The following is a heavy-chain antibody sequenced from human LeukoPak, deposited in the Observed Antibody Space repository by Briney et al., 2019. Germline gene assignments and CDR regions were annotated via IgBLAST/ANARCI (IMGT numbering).Heavy chain of an antibody. CDR3: ARGDCSSTSCYFGYYYMDV. Sequence: SETLSLTCTVSGYSISSGYYWGWIRQPPGKGLEWIGSIYHSGSTYYNPSLKSRVTISVDTSKNQFSLKLSSVTAADTAVYYCARGDCSSTSCYFGYYYMDVWGKGTTVTVSS. CDR1: GYSISSGYY. D-gene: IGHD2-2*01. V-gene: IGHV4-38-2*02. J-gene: IGHJ6*03. CDR2: IYHSGST.